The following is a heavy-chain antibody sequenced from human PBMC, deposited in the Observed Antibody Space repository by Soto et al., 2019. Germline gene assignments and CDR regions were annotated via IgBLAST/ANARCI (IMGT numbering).Heavy chain of an antibody. CDR1: GGTFSSYA. V-gene: IGHV1-69*01. Sequence: SGKVCCKGSGGTFSSYAISWVRQAPGQGLEWMGGIIPIFGTANYAQKFQGRVTITADESTSTAYMELSSLRSEDTAVYYCARDYYDSSGYPNWFDPWGQGTLVTVSS. CDR2: IIPIFGTA. D-gene: IGHD3-22*01. J-gene: IGHJ5*02. CDR3: ARDYYDSSGYPNWFDP.